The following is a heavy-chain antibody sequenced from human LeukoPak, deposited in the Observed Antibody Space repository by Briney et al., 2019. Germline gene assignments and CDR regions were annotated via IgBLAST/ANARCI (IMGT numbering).Heavy chain of an antibody. CDR1: GFTFDDYG. D-gene: IGHD2-2*01. Sequence: GGSLRLSCAASGFTFDDYGMSWVRQAPGKGLEWVSSMTKNGFMTGCADSVKGRFTISRDNAKNSLYLQMNNLRVEDTAFYYCARKGYCSSTTCYGIDYWGQGTLVTVSS. CDR2: MTKNGFMT. J-gene: IGHJ4*02. V-gene: IGHV3-20*04. CDR3: ARKGYCSSTTCYGIDY.